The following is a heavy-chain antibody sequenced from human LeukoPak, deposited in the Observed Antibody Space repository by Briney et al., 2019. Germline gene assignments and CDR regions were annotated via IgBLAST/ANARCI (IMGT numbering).Heavy chain of an antibody. CDR3: AREDDYGGKFDY. CDR1: GFTFSSYS. CDR2: ISSSSSYI. J-gene: IGHJ4*02. V-gene: IGHV3-21*01. Sequence: GGSLRLSCAASGFTFSSYSMNWVRQAPGKGLEWVSSISSSSSYIYYADSVKGRFTISRDNAKNSLYLQMNSLRAEDTAVYYCAREDDYGGKFDYWGQGTLVTVSS. D-gene: IGHD4-23*01.